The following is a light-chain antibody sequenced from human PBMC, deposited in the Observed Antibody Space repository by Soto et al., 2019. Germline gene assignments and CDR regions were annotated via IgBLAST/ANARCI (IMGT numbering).Light chain of an antibody. CDR1: QSISSW. CDR3: QQLFDSPIT. Sequence: DIQMTQSPSTLSASLGDRVTITCRASQSISSWLAWYQVKPGKAPKLLIYAASTLESGVPSRFSATVSGTEFSLTITSLQPEDFATYYCQQLFDSPITFGQGTRLEIK. J-gene: IGKJ5*01. CDR2: AAS. V-gene: IGKV1-5*01.